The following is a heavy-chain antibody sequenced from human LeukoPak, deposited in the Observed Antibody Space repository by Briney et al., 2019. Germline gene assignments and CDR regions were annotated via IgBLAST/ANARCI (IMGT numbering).Heavy chain of an antibody. CDR1: GGTFSSYA. CDR3: ARGAEDSSGYYLNYYYYYMDV. J-gene: IGHJ6*03. Sequence: ASVKVSCKASGGTFSSYAISWVRQAPGQGLEWMGRIIPIFGTANYAQKFQGRVTITADESTSTAYMELSSLRSEDTAVYYCARGAEDSSGYYLNYYYYYMDVWGKGTTVTVSS. CDR2: IIPIFGTA. D-gene: IGHD3-22*01. V-gene: IGHV1-69*13.